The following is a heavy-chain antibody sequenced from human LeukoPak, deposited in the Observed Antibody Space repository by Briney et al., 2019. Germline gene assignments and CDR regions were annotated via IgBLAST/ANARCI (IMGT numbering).Heavy chain of an antibody. CDR3: ATSAYCGGDCYLTEGFDI. CDR1: GGSISSYY. J-gene: IGHJ3*02. CDR2: IYTSGST. V-gene: IGHV4-4*07. D-gene: IGHD2-21*01. Sequence: SETLSLTCTVSGGSISSYYWSWIRQPAGKGLEWIGRIYTSGSTKYNPSLKSRVTMSVDTSKNQFSLKLSSVTAADTAVYYRATSAYCGGDCYLTEGFDIWGQGTMVTVSS.